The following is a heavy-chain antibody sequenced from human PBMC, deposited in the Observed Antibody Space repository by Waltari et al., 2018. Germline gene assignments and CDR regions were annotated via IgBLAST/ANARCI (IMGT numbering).Heavy chain of an antibody. Sequence: EEQLVESGGGLVKPGGSLRLSCPVSGLNITINYMSWVCQAPGKGLEWVSVIYSGGNTYYADSVKGRFIISRDTSKNTLYLQMNSLRAEDTAIYYCARDHHVLRFSYGLDVWGQGTTVTVSS. CDR1: GLNITINY. D-gene: IGHD3-3*01. J-gene: IGHJ6*02. CDR2: IYSGGNT. CDR3: ARDHHVLRFSYGLDV. V-gene: IGHV3-66*01.